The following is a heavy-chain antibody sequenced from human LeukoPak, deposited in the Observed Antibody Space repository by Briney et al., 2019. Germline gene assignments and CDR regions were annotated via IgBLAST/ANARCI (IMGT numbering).Heavy chain of an antibody. Sequence: PSETLSLTCAVYGGSFTDYYWTWIRQPPGKGLERVGEVSHSGSTNYNPSLKSRVTISVDTSKNQFSLKVRSVTAADTAVYYCARRRNWNDVLDYWGQGTLVTVSP. V-gene: IGHV4-34*01. CDR1: GGSFTDYY. CDR2: VSHSGST. D-gene: IGHD1-1*01. J-gene: IGHJ4*02. CDR3: ARRRNWNDVLDY.